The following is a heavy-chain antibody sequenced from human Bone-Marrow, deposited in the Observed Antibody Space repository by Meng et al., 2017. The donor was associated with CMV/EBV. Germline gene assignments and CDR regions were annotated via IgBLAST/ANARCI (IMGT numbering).Heavy chain of an antibody. J-gene: IGHJ1*01. CDR2: IKKDGSEK. CDR3: AKSLED. Sequence: GESLKISCAGSGFTFSNYWMSWVRQAPGKGLEWVANIKKDGSEKYYVDSVKGRFTISRDNAKNSVFLQMNSLRAEDTAVYFCAKSLEDWGQGPLVPVSS. D-gene: IGHD1-1*01. V-gene: IGHV3-7*01. CDR1: GFTFSNYW.